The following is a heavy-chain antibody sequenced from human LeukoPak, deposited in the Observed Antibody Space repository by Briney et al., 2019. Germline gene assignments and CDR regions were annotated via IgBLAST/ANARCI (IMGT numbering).Heavy chain of an antibody. D-gene: IGHD6-19*01. Sequence: SETLSLTCTVSGGSISSSSYYWGWIRQPPGKGLEWIGSIYYSGSTYYNPSLKSRVTISVDTSKNQFSLKLSSVTAADTAVYYCARHEYSSGSYYYYHGMDVWGQGTTVTVSS. CDR2: IYYSGST. CDR1: GGSISSSSYY. J-gene: IGHJ6*02. CDR3: ARHEYSSGSYYYYHGMDV. V-gene: IGHV4-39*01.